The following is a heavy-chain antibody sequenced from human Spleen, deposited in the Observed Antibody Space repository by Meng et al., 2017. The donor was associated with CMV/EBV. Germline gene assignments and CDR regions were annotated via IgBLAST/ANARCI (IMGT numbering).Heavy chain of an antibody. J-gene: IGHJ4*02. D-gene: IGHD2-2*02. V-gene: IGHV3-20*04. Sequence: GESLKISCAASGFTFDDYGMSWVRQAPGKGLEWVSGINWNGGSRGYADSVKGRFTISRDNAKNSLYLQMSSLRAEDTAMYFCARAGLGYCSVTSCYNDYWGQGTLVTVSS. CDR2: INWNGGSR. CDR3: ARAGLGYCSVTSCYNDY. CDR1: GFTFDDYG.